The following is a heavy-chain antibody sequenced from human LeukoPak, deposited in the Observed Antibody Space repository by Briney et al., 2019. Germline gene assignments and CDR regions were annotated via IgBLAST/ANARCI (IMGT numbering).Heavy chain of an antibody. V-gene: IGHV4-59*08. CDR2: IFYTGGT. CDR3: ARLGFCRGDNCLDDY. Sequence: AETLSLTCTVSGGSMSPYYWSWMRQPPGKGPEYVGYIFYTGGTNYNPSLKRRVTVSLDTSKNQFSLKLSSVTATDTAVYYCARLGFCRGDNCLDDYWGQGTLVTVSS. J-gene: IGHJ4*02. CDR1: GGSMSPYY. D-gene: IGHD2-15*01.